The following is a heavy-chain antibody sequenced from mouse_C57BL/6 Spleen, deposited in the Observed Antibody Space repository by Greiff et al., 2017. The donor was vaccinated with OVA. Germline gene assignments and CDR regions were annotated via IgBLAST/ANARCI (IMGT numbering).Heavy chain of an antibody. V-gene: IGHV3-6*01. J-gene: IGHJ2*01. D-gene: IGHD1-1*01. Sequence: EVHLVESGPGLVKPSQSLSLTCSVTGYSITSGYYWNWIRQFPGNKLEWMGYISYDGSNNYNPSLKNRISITRDTSKNQFFLKLNSVTTEDTATYYCARGDGTFDYWGQGTTLTVSS. CDR1: GYSITSGYY. CDR2: ISYDGSN. CDR3: ARGDGTFDY.